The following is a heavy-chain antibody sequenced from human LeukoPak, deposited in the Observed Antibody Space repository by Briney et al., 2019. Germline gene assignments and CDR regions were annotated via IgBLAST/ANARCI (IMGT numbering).Heavy chain of an antibody. D-gene: IGHD2-15*01. Sequence: PGGSLRLSCAASGFTFGSYAMNWVRQAPGKGLEWVSGMSGSGDTTYYADYVKGRFTIYRDNSKSTLYLQMNSLRAEDTAVYYCGKSAHICSDWFDPWGQGTLVTVSS. CDR2: MSGSGDTT. CDR3: GKSAHICSDWFDP. CDR1: GFTFGSYA. J-gene: IGHJ5*02. V-gene: IGHV3-23*01.